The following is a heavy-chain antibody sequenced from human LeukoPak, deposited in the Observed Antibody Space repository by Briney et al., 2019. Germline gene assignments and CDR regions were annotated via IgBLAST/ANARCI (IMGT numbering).Heavy chain of an antibody. J-gene: IGHJ4*02. CDR1: EFVFSSHA. CDR3: ARVFWETVNTGYYSDF. CDR2: ITSSSSDI. V-gene: IGHV3-21*01. D-gene: IGHD3-22*01. Sequence: GGSLRLPCVASEFVFSSHAMIWVRQAPGKGLEWISSITSSSSDIFYADSVRGRFTISRDNANNALHLQMNSLRAEDTAVYYCARVFWETVNTGYYSDFWGQGTLVTVSS.